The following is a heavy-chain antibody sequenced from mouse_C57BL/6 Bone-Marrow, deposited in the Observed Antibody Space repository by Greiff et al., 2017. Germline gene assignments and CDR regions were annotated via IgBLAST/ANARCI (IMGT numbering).Heavy chain of an antibody. CDR1: GYTFTSYW. D-gene: IGHD1-1*01. J-gene: IGHJ1*03. CDR3: ARASSSVVATVWYFDV. Sequence: QVQLQQPGAELVKPGASVKLSCKSSGYTFTSYWMHWVKPRPGQGLEWIGMIYPNSGSTNSNEQFQSKATLTVDKSSSTASMQHRSLTSEDSAIYYCARASSSVVATVWYFDVWGTGTTVTVSA. CDR2: IYPNSGST. V-gene: IGHV1-64*01.